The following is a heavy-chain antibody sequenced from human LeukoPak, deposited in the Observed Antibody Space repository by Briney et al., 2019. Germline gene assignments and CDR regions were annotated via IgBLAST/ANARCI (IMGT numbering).Heavy chain of an antibody. J-gene: IGHJ5*02. CDR3: ARVCVVETYYDILTSANWFDP. Sequence: ASVKVSCKASGGTFSSYAISCVRQAPGQGLEWMGGIIPIFGTANYAQKFQGRVTITADESTSTAYVELSSLRSEDTAVYYCARVCVVETYYDILTSANWFDPWGQGTLVTVSS. D-gene: IGHD3-9*01. CDR2: IIPIFGTA. CDR1: GGTFSSYA. V-gene: IGHV1-69*13.